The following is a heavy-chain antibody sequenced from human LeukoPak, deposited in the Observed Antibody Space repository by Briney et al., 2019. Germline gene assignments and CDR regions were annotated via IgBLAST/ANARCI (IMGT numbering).Heavy chain of an antibody. J-gene: IGHJ4*02. CDR2: IRNDGSDT. D-gene: IGHD2/OR15-2a*01. V-gene: IGHV3-74*01. Sequence: GGSLRLSCAASGFTFDDYGMSWVRQAPGKGLVWVSRIRNDGSDTRYAESVKGRFTISRDNAKNTLYLQMNSLRAEDTAVYYCARDWFHAIDYWGQGTLVTVSS. CDR3: ARDWFHAIDY. CDR1: GFTFDDYG.